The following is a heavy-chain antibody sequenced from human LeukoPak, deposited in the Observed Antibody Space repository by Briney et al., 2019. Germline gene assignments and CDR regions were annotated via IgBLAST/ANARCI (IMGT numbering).Heavy chain of an antibody. D-gene: IGHD2-2*01. Sequence: ASVKVSCKASGYTFTSYGISWVRQAPGQGPEWMGWMNPNSGNTGYAQKFQGRVTITRNTSISTAYMELSSLRSEDTAVYYCARGYQLLTYYYYYYMDVWGKGTTVTVSS. CDR2: MNPNSGNT. V-gene: IGHV1-8*03. CDR1: GYTFTSYG. CDR3: ARGYQLLTYYYYYYMDV. J-gene: IGHJ6*03.